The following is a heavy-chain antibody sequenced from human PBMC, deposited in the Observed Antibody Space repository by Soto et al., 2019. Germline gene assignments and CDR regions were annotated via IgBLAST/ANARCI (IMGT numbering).Heavy chain of an antibody. CDR2: IYHSGST. Sequence: SETLSLTCAVSGYSISSGYYWGWIRQPPGKGLEWIGSIYHSGSTYYNPSLKSRVTISVDTSKNQFSLKLTSVTAADTAVYYCGRCYYDSGGYTGFDYWGQGTLVTVSS. CDR1: GYSISSGYY. D-gene: IGHD3-22*01. V-gene: IGHV4-38-2*01. J-gene: IGHJ4*02. CDR3: GRCYYDSGGYTGFDY.